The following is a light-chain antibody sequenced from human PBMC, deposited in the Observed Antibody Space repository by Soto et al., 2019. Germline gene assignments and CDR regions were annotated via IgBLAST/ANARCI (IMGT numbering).Light chain of an antibody. Sequence: EIVMTQSPATLSVSPGERATLSCRANQSVSSNLAWYQQKPGQAPRLLIYGASTRATGIPARFSGSGSGTDFTLTISSLEPEDFAVYYCQQRSNWLTFGGGTKVDIK. V-gene: IGKV3-15*01. CDR1: QSVSSN. CDR3: QQRSNWLT. J-gene: IGKJ4*01. CDR2: GAS.